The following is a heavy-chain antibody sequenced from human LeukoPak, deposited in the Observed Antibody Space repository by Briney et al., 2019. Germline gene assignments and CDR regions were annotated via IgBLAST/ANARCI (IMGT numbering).Heavy chain of an antibody. CDR2: IIPIFGTA. CDR1: GGTFSSYA. D-gene: IGHD6-19*01. V-gene: IGHV1-69*13. J-gene: IGHJ4*02. Sequence: ASVKVSFKASGGTFSSYAISWVRQAPGQGLEWMGGIIPIFGTANYAQKFQGRVTVTADESTSTAYMELSSLRSEDTAVYYCARDLAVAVAGYCFDYWGQGTLVTVSS. CDR3: ARDLAVAVAGYCFDY.